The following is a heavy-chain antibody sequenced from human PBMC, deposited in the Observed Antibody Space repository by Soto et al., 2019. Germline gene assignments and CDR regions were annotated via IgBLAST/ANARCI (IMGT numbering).Heavy chain of an antibody. J-gene: IGHJ6*02. CDR1: GGSFSGYY. CDR3: ARGRNSLILRSYYYGMDV. D-gene: IGHD2-21*01. Sequence: QVQLQQWGAGLLKPSETLSLTCAVYGGSFSGYYWSWIRQPPGKGLEWIGEINHSGSTNYNPSLKSRVTISVDTSKNQFSLKLSSVTAADAAVYYCARGRNSLILRSYYYGMDVWGQGTTVTVSS. CDR2: INHSGST. V-gene: IGHV4-34*01.